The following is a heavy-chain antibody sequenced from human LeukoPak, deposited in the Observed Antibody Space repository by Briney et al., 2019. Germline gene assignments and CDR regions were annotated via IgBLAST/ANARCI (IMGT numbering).Heavy chain of an antibody. D-gene: IGHD1-26*01. CDR2: IYNAGTT. CDR3: ARDPYSGSYGNYYYYFMDV. CDR1: GFTVSSNY. Sequence: GGSLRLSCAASGFTVSSNYMNWVRQAPGKGLEWVSIIYNAGTTFYTDSVKGRFTISRDNSKNTLYLQMNSLRAEDTAVYYCARDPYSGSYGNYYYYFMDVWGKGTTVTISS. V-gene: IGHV3-66*01. J-gene: IGHJ6*03.